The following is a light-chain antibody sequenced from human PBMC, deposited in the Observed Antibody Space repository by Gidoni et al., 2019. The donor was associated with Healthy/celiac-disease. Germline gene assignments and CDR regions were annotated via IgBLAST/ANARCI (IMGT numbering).Light chain of an antibody. CDR1: QGIRNC. CDR2: AAA. V-gene: IGKV1-27*01. J-gene: IGKJ3*01. Sequence: DIQITPSPSSLSASVGDSVTITCRASQGIRNCLAWYQQKPGKVPKLLIYAAATLQSGVPSRFSGSGSVTDFTLTISSLQPEDVATYYCQKYNSAPLFTFGPGTKVDIK. CDR3: QKYNSAPLFT.